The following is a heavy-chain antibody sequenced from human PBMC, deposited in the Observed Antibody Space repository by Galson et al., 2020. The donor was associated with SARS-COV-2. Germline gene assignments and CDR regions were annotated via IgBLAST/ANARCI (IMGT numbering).Heavy chain of an antibody. CDR2: ISYDGSNK. CDR1: GFTFSSYG. CDR3: ARDYGDYGGMDV. D-gene: IGHD4-17*01. V-gene: IGHV3-30*03. J-gene: IGHJ6*02. Sequence: TGGSLRLSCAASGFTFSSYGMPWVRQAPGKGLEWVAVISYDGSNKYYADSVKGRFTISRDNSKNTLYLQMNSLRAEDTAVYYCARDYGDYGGMDVWGQGTTVTVS.